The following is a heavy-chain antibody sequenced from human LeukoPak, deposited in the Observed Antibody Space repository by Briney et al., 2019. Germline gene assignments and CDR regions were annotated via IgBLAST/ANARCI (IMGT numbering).Heavy chain of an antibody. Sequence: SETLSLTCTVSGYSISSNYHWGWIRQPPGKGLEWIATIYHSGSTYYNPSLKSRVTISVDTSKNQFSLKLSSVTAADTAVYYCARALGAAARRVNWFDPWGQGTLVTVSS. CDR1: GYSISSNYH. CDR2: IYHSGST. D-gene: IGHD6-13*01. V-gene: IGHV4-38-2*02. CDR3: ARALGAAARRVNWFDP. J-gene: IGHJ5*02.